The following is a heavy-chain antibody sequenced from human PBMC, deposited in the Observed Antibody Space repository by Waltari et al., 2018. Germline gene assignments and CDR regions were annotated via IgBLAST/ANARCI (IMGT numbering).Heavy chain of an antibody. Sequence: QVQLQQWGAGLLKPSETLSLTCAVYGGSFSGYYWSWIRQPPGKGLEWMGEINHSGGTTYSPSLKSRVTISVDTSKNQFSLKLSSVTAADTAVYYCARGVVPAAPGVYYYYMDVWGKGTTVTISS. V-gene: IGHV4-34*01. CDR3: ARGVVPAAPGVYYYYMDV. J-gene: IGHJ6*03. CDR2: INHSGGT. CDR1: GGSFSGYY. D-gene: IGHD2-2*01.